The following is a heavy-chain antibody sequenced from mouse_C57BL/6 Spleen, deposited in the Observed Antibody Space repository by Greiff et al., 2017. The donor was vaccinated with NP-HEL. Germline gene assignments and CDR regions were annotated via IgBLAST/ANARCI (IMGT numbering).Heavy chain of an antibody. V-gene: IGHV1-18*01. J-gene: IGHJ3*01. Sequence: EVQLQQSGPELVKPGASVKIPCKASGYTFTDYNMGWVKQSHGKSLEWIGDINPNNGGTIYNQKFKGKATLTVDKSSSTASMELRGLTSEDTAVYNCARGQLRSPWYAYWGQGTLVTVSA. CDR1: GYTFTDYN. CDR2: INPNNGGT. CDR3: ARGQLRSPWYAY. D-gene: IGHD3-2*02.